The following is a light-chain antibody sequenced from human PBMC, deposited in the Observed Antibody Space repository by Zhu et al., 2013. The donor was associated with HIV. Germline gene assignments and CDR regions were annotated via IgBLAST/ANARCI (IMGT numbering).Light chain of an antibody. CDR2: GKN. V-gene: IGLV3-21*01. CDR3: ALYRGGGSWV. CDR1: NIGSKG. Sequence: SYVLTQPPSVSVAPGKTAKITCGGNNIGSKGVHWYQQKPGQAPVRVIYGKNNRPSGIPERFSGSSSGTTVTLTISGVQAEDEADYYCALYRGGGSWVFGGGTKLTV. J-gene: IGLJ3*02.